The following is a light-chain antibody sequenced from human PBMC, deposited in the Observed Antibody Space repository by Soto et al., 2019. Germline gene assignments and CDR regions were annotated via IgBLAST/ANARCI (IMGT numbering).Light chain of an antibody. Sequence: EIVLTQSPATLSLSPGERATLSCRASQSVSSSLAWYQQNPGQAPRLLIYDASSRATGIPARFSGSGSGTDSTLTISSLEPEDFVVYYCQQRSNWPLTFGGGTKVEIK. V-gene: IGKV3-11*01. J-gene: IGKJ4*01. CDR2: DAS. CDR1: QSVSSS. CDR3: QQRSNWPLT.